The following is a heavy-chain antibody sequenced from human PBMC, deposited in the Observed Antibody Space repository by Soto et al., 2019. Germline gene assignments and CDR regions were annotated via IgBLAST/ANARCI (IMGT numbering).Heavy chain of an antibody. CDR1: GFTFSSYG. CDR3: AKEEAGQWLVY. V-gene: IGHV3-30*18. Sequence: QVQLVESGGGVVQPGRSLRLSCAASGFTFSSYGMHWVRQAPGKGLEWVAVISYDVSNKYYADSVKGRFTISRDNSKNTLYLQMNSLRAEDTAVYYCAKEEAGQWLVYWGQGTLVTVSS. D-gene: IGHD6-19*01. CDR2: ISYDVSNK. J-gene: IGHJ4*02.